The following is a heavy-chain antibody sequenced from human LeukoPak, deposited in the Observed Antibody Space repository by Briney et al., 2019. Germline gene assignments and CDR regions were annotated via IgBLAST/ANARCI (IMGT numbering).Heavy chain of an antibody. CDR2: IRSKAFGGTP. CDR1: GFTFDDYA. D-gene: IGHD4-17*01. Sequence: GGSLRRSCSASGFTFDDYAVSWFRQAPGKGLEWVGFIRSKAFGGTPEYAASVRGRFTISRDDSKSIAYLQMNSLKTEDTALYYCTRNTVTVHFDYWSQGTLVSVSS. CDR3: TRNTVTVHFDY. J-gene: IGHJ4*02. V-gene: IGHV3-49*03.